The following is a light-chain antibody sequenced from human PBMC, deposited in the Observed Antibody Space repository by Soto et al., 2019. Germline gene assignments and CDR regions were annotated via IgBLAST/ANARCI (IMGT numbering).Light chain of an antibody. J-gene: IGKJ5*01. Sequence: EIVLTQSPATLSLSPGERVTLSCRASQSVCNSLAWYQQKPGQPPRLLIYDVSNRATGIPARFSGSGSGTDFTLTITSLEPEDFAVYFCHQRYNWPRVTFGQGTQLEIK. CDR1: QSVCNS. CDR2: DVS. V-gene: IGKV3-11*01. CDR3: HQRYNWPRVT.